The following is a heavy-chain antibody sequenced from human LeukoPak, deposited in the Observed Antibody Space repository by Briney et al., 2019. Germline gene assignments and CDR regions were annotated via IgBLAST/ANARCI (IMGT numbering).Heavy chain of an antibody. CDR1: GFTFSSYG. J-gene: IGHJ6*03. Sequence: GGSLRLSCAASGFTFSSYGMHWVRQAPGKGLEWVAVIWDDGSNKYYADSVKGRFTISRDNSKNTLYLQMNSLRAEDTAVYYCAKSGTSSWYAEDYYYMDVWGKGTTVTVSS. CDR2: IWDDGSNK. D-gene: IGHD6-13*01. CDR3: AKSGTSSWYAEDYYYMDV. V-gene: IGHV3-33*06.